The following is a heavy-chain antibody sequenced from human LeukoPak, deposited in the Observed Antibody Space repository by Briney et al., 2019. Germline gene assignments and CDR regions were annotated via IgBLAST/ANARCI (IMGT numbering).Heavy chain of an antibody. CDR3: ARDGYCSGGSCYNSRYGKDV. V-gene: IGHV1-18*04. J-gene: IGHJ6*04. CDR1: GYTFASYG. CDR2: ISAYSGNT. Sequence: ASVKVSCKASGYTFASYGITWVRQAPGQGLEWMGWISAYSGNTDYAQKLQGRVTMTADTSTSTAYMELRSLRSDDTAVYYCARDGYCSGGSCYNSRYGKDVWGKGTTVTVSS. D-gene: IGHD2-15*01.